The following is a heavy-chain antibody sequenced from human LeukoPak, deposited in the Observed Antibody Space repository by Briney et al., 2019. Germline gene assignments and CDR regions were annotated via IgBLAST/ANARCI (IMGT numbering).Heavy chain of an antibody. CDR1: GYTFTSYP. Sequence: GASVKVSCKASGYTFTSYPISWVRQAPGQGLEWMGWITTDNTNYAQKLQGSVTMTTDTSTSTAYMDLRGLRSDDTAVYYCARGYDYGDYVGDFDYWGQGTLVTVSS. D-gene: IGHD4-17*01. J-gene: IGHJ4*02. V-gene: IGHV1-18*01. CDR2: ITTDNT. CDR3: ARGYDYGDYVGDFDY.